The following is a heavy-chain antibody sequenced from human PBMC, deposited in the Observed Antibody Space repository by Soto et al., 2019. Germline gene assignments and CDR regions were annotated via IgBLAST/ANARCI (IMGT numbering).Heavy chain of an antibody. Sequence: PSETLSLTCAVYGGSFSGYYWSWIRQPPGKGLEWIGEINHSGSTNYNPSLKSRVTISVDTSKNQFSLKLSSVTAADTAVYYCARLIGRRWYFDLWGRGTLVTVSS. CDR2: INHSGST. CDR3: ARLIGRRWYFDL. J-gene: IGHJ2*01. CDR1: GGSFSGYY. D-gene: IGHD3-22*01. V-gene: IGHV4-34*01.